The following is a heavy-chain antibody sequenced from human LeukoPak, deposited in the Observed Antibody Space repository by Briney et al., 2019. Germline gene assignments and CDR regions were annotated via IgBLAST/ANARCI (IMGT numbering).Heavy chain of an antibody. V-gene: IGHV3-74*01. CDR1: GFTFSSYW. D-gene: IGHD6-19*01. J-gene: IGHJ3*02. Sequence: GGSLRLSCAASGFTFSSYWMHWVRQAPGKGLVWVSRINSDGSSTSYADSVKGRFTISRDNAKNTLYLQMNSLRAEDTAVYYCARVLTGYSSGWYRFGSDAFDIWGQGTMVTVSS. CDR3: ARVLTGYSSGWYRFGSDAFDI. CDR2: INSDGSST.